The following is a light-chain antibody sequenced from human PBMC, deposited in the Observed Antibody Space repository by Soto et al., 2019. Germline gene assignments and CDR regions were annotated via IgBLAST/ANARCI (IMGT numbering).Light chain of an antibody. J-gene: IGKJ2*03. CDR1: QAIRND. V-gene: IGKV1-6*01. CDR2: GIS. CDR3: LHDALFPYS. Sequence: AIQMTQSPSSLSASVGDTVTFTCRASQAIRNDLGWFQQRPGKPPKLLIYGISILQTGVPSRFSGSGSGTYFTLTLSGLQPEDFATYYCLHDALFPYSFGQGTRLEI.